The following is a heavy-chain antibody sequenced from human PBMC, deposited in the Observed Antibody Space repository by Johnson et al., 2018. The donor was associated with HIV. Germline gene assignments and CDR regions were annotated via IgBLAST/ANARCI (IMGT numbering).Heavy chain of an antibody. CDR1: GFTFSSYA. V-gene: IGHV3-30*04. Sequence: QVQLLESGGGVVQPGRSLRLSCAASGFTFSSYAMHWVRQAPGKGLEWVAVISYDGSNKYYADSVKGRFPISRDNSKNTLYLQMNSLRAEDTAVYYCARSWGGYCSGGSCYGAPGAFDIWGQGTMVTVSS. J-gene: IGHJ3*02. CDR3: ARSWGGYCSGGSCYGAPGAFDI. CDR2: ISYDGSNK. D-gene: IGHD2-15*01.